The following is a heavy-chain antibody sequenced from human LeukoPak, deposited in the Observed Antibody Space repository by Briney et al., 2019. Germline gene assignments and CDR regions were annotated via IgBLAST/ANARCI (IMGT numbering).Heavy chain of an antibody. J-gene: IGHJ5*02. CDR3: ARDAGGTWFDP. V-gene: IGHV4-59*01. CDR2: VNSNGGT. CDR1: GGSISTFS. Sequence: PSETLSLTCTVSGGSISTFSWNWLRQPPGQGPEWIGYVNSNGGTYNNPSLKSRVTVSLDMSKNQFSLKLSSATAADTAVYYCARDAGGTWFDPWGQGILVTVSS.